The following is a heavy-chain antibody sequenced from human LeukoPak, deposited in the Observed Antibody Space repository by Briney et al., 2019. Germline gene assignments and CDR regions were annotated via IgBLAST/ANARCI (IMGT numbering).Heavy chain of an antibody. CDR1: GYTFTSYD. V-gene: IGHV1-3*01. CDR2: IAPGNGNT. Sequence: ASVKVSCKASGYTFTSYDINWVRQAPGQRLEWMGWIAPGNGNTKYSQKFQGRVTLTRDTSASTAYMELSSLTSEDTAVFYCARGAVIAHFDYWGRGTLVTVSS. D-gene: IGHD2-21*01. J-gene: IGHJ4*02. CDR3: ARGAVIAHFDY.